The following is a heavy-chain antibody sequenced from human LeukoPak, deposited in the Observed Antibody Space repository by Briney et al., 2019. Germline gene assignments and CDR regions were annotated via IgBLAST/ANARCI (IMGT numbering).Heavy chain of an antibody. D-gene: IGHD3-22*01. CDR1: GYTFTSYD. J-gene: IGHJ4*02. V-gene: IGHV1-8*01. CDR2: MNPNSGNT. CDR3: ARVVYYYDSSGYSLYY. Sequence: ASVKVSCKASGYTFTSYDINWERQATGQGLEWMGWMNPNSGNTGYAQKFQGRVTMTRNTSISTAYMELSSLRSEDTAVYYCARVVYYYDSSGYSLYYWGQGTLVTVSS.